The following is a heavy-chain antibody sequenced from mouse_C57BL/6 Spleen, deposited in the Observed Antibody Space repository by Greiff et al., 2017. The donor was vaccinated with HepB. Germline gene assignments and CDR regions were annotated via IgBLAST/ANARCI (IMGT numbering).Heavy chain of an antibody. D-gene: IGHD1-1*01. CDR2: IYPGDGDT. J-gene: IGHJ1*03. V-gene: IGHV1-82*01. CDR1: GYAFSSSW. Sequence: VKLVESGPELVKPGASVKISCKASGYAFSSSWMNWVKQRPGKGLEWIGRIYPGDGDTNYNGKFKGKATLTADKSSSTAYMQLSSLTSEDSAVYFCARDYYYGSSYWYFDVWGTGTTVTVSS. CDR3: ARDYYYGSSYWYFDV.